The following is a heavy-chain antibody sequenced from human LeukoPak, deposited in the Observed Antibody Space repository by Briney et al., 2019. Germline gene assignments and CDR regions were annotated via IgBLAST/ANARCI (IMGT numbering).Heavy chain of an antibody. J-gene: IGHJ5*02. CDR3: ARGNSHDPTDRFGSIVYCSSTSCHRGRWFDP. CDR1: GGSFSGYY. V-gene: IGHV4-34*01. D-gene: IGHD2-2*01. CDR2: INHSGST. Sequence: KPSETLSLTCAVYGGSFSGYYWSWIRQPPGKGLEWIGEINHSGSTNYNPSLKSRVTISVDTSKNQFSLKLSSVTAADTAVYYCARGNSHDPTDRFGSIVYCSSTSCHRGRWFDPWGQGTLVTVSS.